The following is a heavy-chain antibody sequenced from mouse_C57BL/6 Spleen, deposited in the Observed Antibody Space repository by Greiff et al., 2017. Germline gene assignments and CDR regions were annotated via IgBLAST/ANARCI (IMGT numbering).Heavy chain of an antibody. CDR3: ARMGAGPYYFDY. V-gene: IGHV5-6*01. J-gene: IGHJ2*01. CDR2: ISSGGSYT. Sequence: EVHLVESGGDLVKPGGSLKLSCAASGFTFSSYGMSWVRQTPDKRLEWVATISSGGSYTYYPDSVKGRFTISRDNAKNTLYLQMSSLKSEDTAMYYCARMGAGPYYFDYWGQGTTLTVSS. D-gene: IGHD4-1*01. CDR1: GFTFSSYG.